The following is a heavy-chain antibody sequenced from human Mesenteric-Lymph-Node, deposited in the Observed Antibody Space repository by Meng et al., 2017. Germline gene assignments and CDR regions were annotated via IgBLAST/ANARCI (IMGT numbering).Heavy chain of an antibody. J-gene: IGHJ4*02. V-gene: IGHV4-39*07. CDR1: GGSISSSSYY. Sequence: LRLPCTVSGGSISSSSYYWGWIRQPPGKGLEWIGSIYYSVSTYYNPSLKSRVTISVDTSKNQFSLKLSSVTAADTAVYYCARDGAEMASGWGQGTLVTVSS. D-gene: IGHD5-24*01. CDR3: ARDGAEMASG. CDR2: IYYSVST.